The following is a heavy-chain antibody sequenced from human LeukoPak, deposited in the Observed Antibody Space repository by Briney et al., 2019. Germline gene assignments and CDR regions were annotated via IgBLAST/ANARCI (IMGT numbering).Heavy chain of an antibody. Sequence: PSETLSLTCAVSGVSISGSGHYWGWIRQPPGKGLGWIGNIYHSGSTYYNASLQSRVTISIDTSKNQFSLRLNSVTAADTAMYYCAKSGGYGLIDCWGQGTLVTVSS. D-gene: IGHD1-26*01. CDR2: IYHSGST. CDR3: AKSGGYGLIDC. CDR1: GVSISGSGHY. V-gene: IGHV4-39*01. J-gene: IGHJ4*02.